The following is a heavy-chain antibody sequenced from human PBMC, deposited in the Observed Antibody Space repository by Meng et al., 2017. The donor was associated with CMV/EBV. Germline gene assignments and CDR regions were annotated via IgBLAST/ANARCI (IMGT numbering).Heavy chain of an antibody. CDR1: GGSISSSSYY. D-gene: IGHD3-10*01. Sequence: QLRLQGSGPGLVKPSETLSLTCTVSGGSISSSSYYWGWIRQPPGKGLEWIGSIYYSGSTYYNPSLKSRVTISVDTSKNQFSLKLSSVTAADTAVYYCVTWLWFGELSGYYFDYWGQGTLVTASS. CDR3: VTWLWFGELSGYYFDY. V-gene: IGHV4-39*07. J-gene: IGHJ4*02. CDR2: IYYSGST.